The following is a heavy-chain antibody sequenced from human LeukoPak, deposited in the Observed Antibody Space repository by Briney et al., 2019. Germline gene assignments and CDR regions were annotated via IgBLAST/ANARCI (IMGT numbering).Heavy chain of an antibody. CDR1: GFTFSSYA. D-gene: IGHD6-19*01. Sequence: GGSLRLSCAASGFTFSSYAMSWVRQAPGKGLECVSAISGSGGSTYYADSVKGRFTISRDNSRNTLYLQMNSLRAEDTAVYYCAKDKQWLVRGLNWFDPWGQGTLVTVSS. V-gene: IGHV3-23*01. CDR2: ISGSGGST. J-gene: IGHJ5*02. CDR3: AKDKQWLVRGLNWFDP.